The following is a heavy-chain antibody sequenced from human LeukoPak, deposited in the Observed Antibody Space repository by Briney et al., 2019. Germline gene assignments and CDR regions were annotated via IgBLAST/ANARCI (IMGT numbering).Heavy chain of an antibody. CDR1: GFTFSSYA. Sequence: GESLRLFCIASGFTFSSYAMGWVRQAPGKGLDWVSAISGSGVTTHYAGSVQGRFSISRDNSKNTLYLQMNSLRVEDTALYYCVKKVVVGATSPYSDFQDWGQGTLVTVSS. V-gene: IGHV3-23*01. CDR3: VKKVVVGATSPYSDFQD. CDR2: ISGSGVTT. D-gene: IGHD1-26*01. J-gene: IGHJ1*01.